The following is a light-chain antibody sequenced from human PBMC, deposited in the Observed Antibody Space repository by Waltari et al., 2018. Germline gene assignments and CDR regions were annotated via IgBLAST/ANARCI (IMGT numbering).Light chain of an antibody. CDR2: GAS. CDR3: QQGYTTPLT. CDR1: QSINSY. Sequence: DIQMTQSPSSLSASIGDRITITCRASQSINSYLSWYQQKPGKAPNLLINGASNLQSGVPSRFSGRGSGTDFTLSISNLQPEDFATYFCQQGYTTPLTFGGGTKVEIK. J-gene: IGKJ4*01. V-gene: IGKV1-39*01.